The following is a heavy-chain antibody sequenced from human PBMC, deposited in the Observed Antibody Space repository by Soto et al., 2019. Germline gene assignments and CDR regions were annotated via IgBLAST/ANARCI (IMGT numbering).Heavy chain of an antibody. CDR2: IYASGRT. V-gene: IGHV4-4*07. J-gene: IGHJ2*01. D-gene: IGHD3-9*01. Sequence: QVLLQDSGPGLVKPSETLSLTCTVSGVSITPYFWSWIRQPAGEAPEWLGHIYASGRTTYNPSLKSRVSMFVSRTQVSLRLTSVTAADTAVYYCARHFDVDPSLDHYYFDLWGRGALVTVSS. CDR3: ARHFDVDPSLDHYYFDL. CDR1: GVSITPYF.